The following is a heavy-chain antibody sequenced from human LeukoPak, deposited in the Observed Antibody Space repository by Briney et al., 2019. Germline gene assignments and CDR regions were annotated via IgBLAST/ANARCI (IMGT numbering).Heavy chain of an antibody. CDR3: ARDLSGGNWDYFDY. Sequence: GGSLRLSCAASGFTFSSYAMSWVRQAPGKGLEWVSYISSSSSTIYYADSVKGRFTISRDNAKNSLYLQMNSLRAEDTAVYYCARDLSGGNWDYFDYWGQGTLVIVSS. J-gene: IGHJ4*02. D-gene: IGHD4-23*01. V-gene: IGHV3-48*01. CDR2: ISSSSSTI. CDR1: GFTFSSYA.